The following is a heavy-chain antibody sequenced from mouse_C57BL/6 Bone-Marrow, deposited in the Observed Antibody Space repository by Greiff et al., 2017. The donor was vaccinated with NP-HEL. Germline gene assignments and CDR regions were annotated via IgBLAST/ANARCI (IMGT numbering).Heavy chain of an antibody. Sequence: EVQLQQSGAELVRPGASVKLSCTASGFNIKDDYMHWVKQRPEQGLEWIGWIDPANGDTEYASKFQGKATITADTSSNTAYLQLSSLTSEDTAVYYCTTWDYDYPYYFDYWGQGTTLTVSS. V-gene: IGHV14-4*01. J-gene: IGHJ2*01. D-gene: IGHD2-4*01. CDR3: TTWDYDYPYYFDY. CDR1: GFNIKDDY. CDR2: IDPANGDT.